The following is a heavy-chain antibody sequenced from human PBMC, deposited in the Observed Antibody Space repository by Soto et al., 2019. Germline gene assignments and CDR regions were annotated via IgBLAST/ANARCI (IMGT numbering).Heavy chain of an antibody. V-gene: IGHV1-69*06. CDR2: IIPSNGTT. CDR3: VVAATRSGKFDY. J-gene: IGHJ4*02. D-gene: IGHD2-15*01. Sequence: GASVKVSCKASGGTFSSYAISWVRQAPGQGLEWMGGIIPSNGTTNYAQKFQGRVTITGDTSASTAYMELSSLRSEDTAVYYCVVAATRSGKFDYWGQGTLVTVSS. CDR1: GGTFSSYA.